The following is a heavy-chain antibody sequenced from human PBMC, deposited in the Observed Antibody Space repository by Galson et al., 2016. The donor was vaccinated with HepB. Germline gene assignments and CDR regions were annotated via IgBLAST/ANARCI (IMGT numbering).Heavy chain of an antibody. Sequence: SLRLSCAASGFTFDEYAMHWVRQAPGKGLEWVSGINWNSGSITYADSVKGRFTISRDNAKNSLYLQMNSLRPEDTALYYCTKDSLTAAKSFHHWGQGTLVTVSS. CDR3: TKDSLTAAKSFHH. D-gene: IGHD2-21*02. V-gene: IGHV3-9*01. J-gene: IGHJ1*01. CDR1: GFTFDEYA. CDR2: INWNSGSI.